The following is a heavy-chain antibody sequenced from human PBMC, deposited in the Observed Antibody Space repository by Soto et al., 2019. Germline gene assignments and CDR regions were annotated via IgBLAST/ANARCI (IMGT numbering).Heavy chain of an antibody. Sequence: QVQLVESGGGVVQPGRSLRLSCAASGFTFSSYGMHWVRQAPGKGLEWVAVIWYDGSNKYYADSVKGRFTISRDNSKNTLYLQMNSLRDEDTAVYYCAREGDPAVTTYGYYFDYWGQGTLVTVSS. CDR1: GFTFSSYG. D-gene: IGHD4-17*01. J-gene: IGHJ4*02. CDR2: IWYDGSNK. CDR3: AREGDPAVTTYGYYFDY. V-gene: IGHV3-33*01.